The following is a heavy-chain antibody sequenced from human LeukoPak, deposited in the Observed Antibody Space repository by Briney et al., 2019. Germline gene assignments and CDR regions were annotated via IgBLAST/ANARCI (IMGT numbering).Heavy chain of an antibody. Sequence: PGKSLRLSCVASGFTFSSYVMHWVRQAPGKGLEWVALISSDGSNKYYADSVKGRFTVSRDNSNNILYLHMNSLTAADTALYYCAKDLTTAPGNVFHFDHWGQGILVTVSS. CDR1: GFTFSSYV. J-gene: IGHJ4*02. CDR2: ISSDGSNK. V-gene: IGHV3-30-3*01. D-gene: IGHD1-1*01. CDR3: AKDLTTAPGNVFHFDH.